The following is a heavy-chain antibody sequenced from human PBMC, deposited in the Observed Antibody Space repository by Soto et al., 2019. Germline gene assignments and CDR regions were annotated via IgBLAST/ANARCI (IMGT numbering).Heavy chain of an antibody. Sequence: EVQLLESGGGLVQPGGSLRLSCAASGFIFSSYAMSWVRQAPGKGLEWVSTISGSGGSTSYAVSVKGRFTISRDNSKNTLSLQMTSLRAEDTAVYYCAKDSDYDFWSGHYFDYWGQGTLVTVSS. J-gene: IGHJ4*02. CDR1: GFIFSSYA. CDR3: AKDSDYDFWSGHYFDY. CDR2: ISGSGGST. D-gene: IGHD3-3*01. V-gene: IGHV3-23*01.